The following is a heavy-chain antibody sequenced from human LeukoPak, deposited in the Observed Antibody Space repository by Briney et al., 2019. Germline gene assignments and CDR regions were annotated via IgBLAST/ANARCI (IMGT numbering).Heavy chain of an antibody. CDR2: IKSKTDGGTT. CDR1: RFTFRSAW. CDR3: TTEELVAEGGH. J-gene: IGHJ4*02. Sequence: GGSLRLSCTASRFTFRSAWMTWVRQAPGKGLEWVGRIKSKTDGGTTDYAAPVKGRFTISRDDSKNTLYLQMNSLKTEDTAVYYCTTEELVAEGGHWGQGTLVTVSS. D-gene: IGHD5-12*01. V-gene: IGHV3-15*01.